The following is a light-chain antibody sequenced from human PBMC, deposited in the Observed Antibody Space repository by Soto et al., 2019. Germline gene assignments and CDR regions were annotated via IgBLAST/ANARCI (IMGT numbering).Light chain of an antibody. J-gene: IGKJ4*01. V-gene: IGKV2-24*01. CDR1: QSLVHSDGNTY. Sequence: EIVMTQSPLSSAVTLGQPASISCGSSQSLVHSDGNTYLSWLHVGPGQSPRPLIYRVSDRFPGVPDRFIGSGAETNFTLKISRVEAEDVGTYCMQNTQFPLTFGGGTKVEI. CDR3: MQNTQFPLT. CDR2: RVS.